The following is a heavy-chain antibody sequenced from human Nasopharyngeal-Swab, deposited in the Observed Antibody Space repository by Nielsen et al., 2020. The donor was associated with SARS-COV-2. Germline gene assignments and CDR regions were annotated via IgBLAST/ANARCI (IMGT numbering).Heavy chain of an antibody. CDR3: ARDCSSTSCYLYYYYYYMDV. J-gene: IGHJ6*03. CDR1: GGTFSCYA. D-gene: IGHD2-2*01. Sequence: SVKVSCKASGGTFSCYAISWVRQTLGQGLEWMGRIIPILGIANYAQKFQGRVTITADKSTSTAYMELSSLRSEDTAVYYCARDCSSTSCYLYYYYYYMDVWGKGTTVTVSS. CDR2: IIPILGIA. V-gene: IGHV1-69*04.